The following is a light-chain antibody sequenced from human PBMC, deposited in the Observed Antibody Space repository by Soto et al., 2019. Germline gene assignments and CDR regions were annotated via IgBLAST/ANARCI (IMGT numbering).Light chain of an antibody. J-gene: IGLJ1*01. CDR1: SSDVGGYNY. Sequence: QSALTQPGSVCGSPGQSVTISCTGTSSDVGGYNYVSWYQQHPGKAPKLMIYDVSKRPSGVPDRFSGSKSGNTASLTISGLQAEDEADYSCCSYAGSYTFYVFGTGTQVTVL. CDR3: CSYAGSYTFYV. V-gene: IGLV2-11*01. CDR2: DVS.